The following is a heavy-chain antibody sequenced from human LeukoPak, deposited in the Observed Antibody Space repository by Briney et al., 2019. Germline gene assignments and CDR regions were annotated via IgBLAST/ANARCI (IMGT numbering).Heavy chain of an antibody. Sequence: GGSLSLSCAASGFTFSSYAMSWVRQAPGKGLEWVAVISYDGSNKYYADSVKGRFTISRDNSKNTLYLQMNSLRAEDTAVYYCARTGIKFWFDPWGQGTLVTVSS. V-gene: IGHV3-30*04. J-gene: IGHJ5*02. D-gene: IGHD1-14*01. CDR3: ARTGIKFWFDP. CDR1: GFTFSSYA. CDR2: ISYDGSNK.